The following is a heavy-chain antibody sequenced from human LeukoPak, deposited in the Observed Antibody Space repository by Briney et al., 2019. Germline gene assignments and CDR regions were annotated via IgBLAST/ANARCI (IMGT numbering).Heavy chain of an antibody. Sequence: ASVKVSCKASGGTFSSYAISWVRQAPGQGLEWMGWINPNSGGTNYAQKFQGRVTMTRDTSISTAYMELSRLRSDDTAVYYCARGPALEDFDYWGQGTLVTVSS. CDR2: INPNSGGT. CDR1: GGTFSSYA. D-gene: IGHD1-1*01. V-gene: IGHV1-2*02. J-gene: IGHJ4*02. CDR3: ARGPALEDFDY.